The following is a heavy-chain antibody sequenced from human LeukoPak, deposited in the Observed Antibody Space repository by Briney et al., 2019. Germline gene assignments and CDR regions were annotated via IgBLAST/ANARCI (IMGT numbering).Heavy chain of an antibody. D-gene: IGHD1-14*01. CDR3: AHRRGGYNWNHGDFDY. CDR2: IYWEDDK. Sequence: SGPTLVKPTETLTLTCTFSGFSLTTSGVGVGWIRQSPGKALEWLALIYWEDDKRYRPSLKNRVTIIKDTSKNQVLLIMINMDPVDTATYYCAHRRGGYNWNHGDFDYWGQGTVVTVSS. CDR1: GFSLTTSGVG. J-gene: IGHJ4*02. V-gene: IGHV2-5*02.